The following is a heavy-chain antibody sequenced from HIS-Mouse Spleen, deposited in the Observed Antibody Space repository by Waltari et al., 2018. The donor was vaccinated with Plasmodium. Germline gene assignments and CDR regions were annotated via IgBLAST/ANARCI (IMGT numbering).Heavy chain of an antibody. D-gene: IGHD3-16*01. J-gene: IGHJ3*02. V-gene: IGHV4-59*01. CDR3: ARVGRRIWGAFDI. CDR1: GGSISSYY. CDR2: IYYSGST. Sequence: QVQLQESGPGLVKPSETLSLTCTVSGGSISSYYWSWIRQPPGKGLEWIGYIYYSGSTNDNPPLKSRCTISVDTSKNQFSLKLSSVTAADTAVYYCARVGRRIWGAFDIWGQGTMVTVSS.